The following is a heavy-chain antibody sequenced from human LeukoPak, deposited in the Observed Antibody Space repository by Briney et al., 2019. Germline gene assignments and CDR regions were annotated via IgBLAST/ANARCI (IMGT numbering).Heavy chain of an antibody. V-gene: IGHV3-64*04. Sequence: GGSLRLSCSASGFTFSSYAMHWVRQAPGKGLEYVSAISSNGGSTYYADSVKGRFTISRDNSKSTLYLQMDSLRAEDTAVYYCAKGGYSRIAGTFDSWGQGTLVTVSS. J-gene: IGHJ4*02. CDR1: GFTFSSYA. CDR3: AKGGYSRIAGTFDS. CDR2: ISSNGGST. D-gene: IGHD5-12*01.